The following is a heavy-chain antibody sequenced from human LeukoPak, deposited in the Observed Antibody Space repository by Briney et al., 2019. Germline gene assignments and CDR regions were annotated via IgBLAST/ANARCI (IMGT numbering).Heavy chain of an antibody. CDR2: MYTDGDT. Sequence: PSETLSLTCDVSGASISGYWWSWIRQPAGKGLEWIGRMYTDGDTNYNPSLKSRVTMSVDTSKNQFSLKLSSVTAADTAVYYCARDRPPFDIWGQGTMVTVSS. J-gene: IGHJ3*02. CDR1: GASISGYW. V-gene: IGHV4-4*07. CDR3: ARDRPPFDI.